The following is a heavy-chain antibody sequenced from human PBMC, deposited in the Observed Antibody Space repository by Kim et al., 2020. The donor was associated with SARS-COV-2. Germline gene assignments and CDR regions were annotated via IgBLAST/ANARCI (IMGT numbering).Heavy chain of an antibody. Sequence: GGSLRLSCAASGFTFSTYEINWVRQAPGKGLEWISYISTSGSTIYYADSVKGRFTISRDNSKSSLSLQMNGLRAEDTAVYYCARSLYCSSASCFFGMDVWGQETTVTVSS. V-gene: IGHV3-48*03. CDR3: ARSLYCSSASCFFGMDV. CDR1: GFTFSTYE. D-gene: IGHD2-2*01. CDR2: ISTSGSTI. J-gene: IGHJ6*02.